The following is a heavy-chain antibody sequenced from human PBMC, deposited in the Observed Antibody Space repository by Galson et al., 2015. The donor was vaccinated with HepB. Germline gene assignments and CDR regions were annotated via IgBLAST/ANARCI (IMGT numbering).Heavy chain of an antibody. CDR2: IIESGVDT. D-gene: IGHD4-23*01. CDR1: GFTFRSYA. Sequence: SLRLSCAASGFTFRSYAMSWVRQAPGKGLEWVSGIIESGVDTYYADSVKGRFTISRDNFKNTLILQMNSLRAEDTAVYYCAKDYSGYVGGHLSYPLFDHWGQGTLVTVSS. V-gene: IGHV3-23*01. J-gene: IGHJ4*02. CDR3: AKDYSGYVGGHLSYPLFDH.